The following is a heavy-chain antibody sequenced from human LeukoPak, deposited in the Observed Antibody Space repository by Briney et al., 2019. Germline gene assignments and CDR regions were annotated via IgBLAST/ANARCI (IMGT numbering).Heavy chain of an antibody. CDR3: ARGFYEPFAY. J-gene: IGHJ4*02. CDR1: VPSISDQH. D-gene: IGHD2/OR15-2a*01. V-gene: IGHV4-59*11. CDR2: IYYGGSP. Sequence: SETLSLTCTVSVPSISDQHWNWIRQTPGKGLEWIGYIYYGGSPNYNPSLKSRATISLDVSKNQFSLKLQSMTAADTAIYYCARGFYEPFAYWGQGTLVTVSS.